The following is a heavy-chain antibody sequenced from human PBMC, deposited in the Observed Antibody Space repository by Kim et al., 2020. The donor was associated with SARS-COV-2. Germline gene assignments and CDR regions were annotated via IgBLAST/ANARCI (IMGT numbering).Heavy chain of an antibody. CDR1: GFTFGDYA. J-gene: IGHJ4*02. CDR2: ISWNSGSI. Sequence: GGSLRLSCAASGFTFGDYAMHWVRQAPGKGLEWVSGISWNSGSIGYADSVKGRFTISRDNAKNSLYLQMNSLRAEDTALYYCAKDIGATMVRGPWYWGQGTLVTVSS. CDR3: AKDIGATMVRGPWY. V-gene: IGHV3-9*01. D-gene: IGHD3-10*01.